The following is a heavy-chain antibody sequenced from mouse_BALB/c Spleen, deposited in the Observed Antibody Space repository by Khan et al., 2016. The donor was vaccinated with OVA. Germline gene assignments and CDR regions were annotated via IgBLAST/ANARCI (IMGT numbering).Heavy chain of an antibody. CDR3: AREEALYSFDY. J-gene: IGHJ2*01. CDR1: GYIFTSYW. CDR2: IYPGTGNT. V-gene: IGHV1-76*01. Sequence: QVQLKQSGTELVRPGASVKLSCKTSGYIFTSYWIHWVKQRSGQGLEWIARIYPGTGNTYYSEKFNDKASLTADKSSSTAYMHLSSLKSEDSAVYFCAREEALYSFDYWGQGTTLTVSS.